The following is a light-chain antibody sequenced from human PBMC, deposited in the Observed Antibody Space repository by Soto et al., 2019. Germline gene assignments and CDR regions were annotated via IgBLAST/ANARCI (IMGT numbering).Light chain of an antibody. V-gene: IGKV3-20*01. Sequence: EIVLTQSPATLSLSPGERATLSCRAGQSISGTFLNWYQQKPGQAPRLLIYGASNRATGTPDRFSGSGSGTDFTLTISRLEPEDFAVYFCQQYDNLSWTFGQGTKVDIK. CDR1: QSISGTF. J-gene: IGKJ1*01. CDR2: GAS. CDR3: QQYDNLSWT.